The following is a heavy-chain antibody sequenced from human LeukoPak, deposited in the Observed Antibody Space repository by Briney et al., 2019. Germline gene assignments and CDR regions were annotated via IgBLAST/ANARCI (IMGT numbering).Heavy chain of an antibody. Sequence: GRSLRLSCAASGFTFSSYGMHWVRQAPGKGLEWVAVIWYDGSNKYYADSVKGRFTISRDNSKNTLYLQMNSLRAEDTAVYYCAKDRVGYYDSSGSSLLDYWGQGTLVTVSS. CDR3: AKDRVGYYDSSGSSLLDY. CDR2: IWYDGSNK. CDR1: GFTFSSYG. V-gene: IGHV3-33*06. J-gene: IGHJ4*02. D-gene: IGHD3-22*01.